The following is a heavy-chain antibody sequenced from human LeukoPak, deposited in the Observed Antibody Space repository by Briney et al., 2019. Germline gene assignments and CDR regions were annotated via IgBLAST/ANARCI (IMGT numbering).Heavy chain of an antibody. Sequence: SETLSLTCAVYGGSSSGYYWSWIRQLPGKGLEWIGEINHSGSTSYNPSLKSRVTISVDTSKNQFSLKLSSVTAADTAVYYCARRSGRRPNPPRDIVVVPAAGFDPWGQGTLVTVSS. CDR2: INHSGST. J-gene: IGHJ5*02. CDR3: ARRSGRRPNPPRDIVVVPAAGFDP. D-gene: IGHD2-2*01. V-gene: IGHV4-34*01. CDR1: GGSSSGYY.